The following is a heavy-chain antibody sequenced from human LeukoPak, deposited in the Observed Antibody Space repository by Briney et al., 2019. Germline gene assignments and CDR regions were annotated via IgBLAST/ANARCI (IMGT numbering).Heavy chain of an antibody. CDR3: ARGYYYDSSGYYLDY. J-gene: IGHJ4*02. D-gene: IGHD3-22*01. Sequence: GGSLRLSCAASGFIFSSYEMNWVRQAPGKGLEWVSYIGSSGSTLYYADSVKGRFTISRDNAKNSLYLQMNSLRAEDTAVYYCARGYYYDSSGYYLDYWGQGTLVTVSS. CDR2: IGSSGSTL. V-gene: IGHV3-48*03. CDR1: GFIFSSYE.